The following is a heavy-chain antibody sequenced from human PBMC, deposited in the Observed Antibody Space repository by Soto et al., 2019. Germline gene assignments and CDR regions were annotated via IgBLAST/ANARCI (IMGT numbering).Heavy chain of an antibody. V-gene: IGHV4-31*03. CDR2: IYYSGST. Sequence: PSATLSLTCTVSGGSISSGGYYWSWIRQHPGKGLEWIGYIYYSGSTYYNPSLKSRVTISVDTSKNQFSLKLSSVTAADTAVYYCARTTTVGQWLVYYFDYWGQGTLVTVSS. CDR3: ARTTTVGQWLVYYFDY. CDR1: GGSISSGGYY. J-gene: IGHJ4*02. D-gene: IGHD6-19*01.